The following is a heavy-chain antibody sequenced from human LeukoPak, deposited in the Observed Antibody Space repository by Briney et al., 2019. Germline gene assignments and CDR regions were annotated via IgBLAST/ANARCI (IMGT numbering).Heavy chain of an antibody. CDR1: GFTFSSYG. V-gene: IGHV3-48*01. CDR2: ISSSSSTI. D-gene: IGHD1-26*01. Sequence: GGSLRLSCAASGFTFSSYGMNWVRQAPGKGLEWVSYISSSSSTIYYADSVKGRFTISRDNAKNSLYLQMNSLRAEDTAVYYCARDSVGATPDYWGQGTLVTVSS. J-gene: IGHJ4*02. CDR3: ARDSVGATPDY.